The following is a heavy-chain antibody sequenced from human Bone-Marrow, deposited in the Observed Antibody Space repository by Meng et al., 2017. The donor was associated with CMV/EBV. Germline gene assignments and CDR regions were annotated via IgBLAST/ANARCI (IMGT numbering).Heavy chain of an antibody. J-gene: IGHJ4*02. CDR3: ARESEWGMAAGFDS. CDR2: TRYDGGLK. Sequence: GESLKISCAASGFTFSNYGMHWVRQAPGKGLEWMAFTRYDGGLKYNADSVKGRLTISRDNSKNILYLQMNSLRPEDTAVYYCARESEWGMAAGFDSWGQGTLVTVSS. V-gene: IGHV3-30*02. D-gene: IGHD6-25*01. CDR1: GFTFSNYG.